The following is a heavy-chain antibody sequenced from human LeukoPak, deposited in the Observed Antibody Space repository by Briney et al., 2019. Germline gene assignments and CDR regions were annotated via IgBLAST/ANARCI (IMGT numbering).Heavy chain of an antibody. Sequence: SETLSLTCTVAGGSLSSSISYWGWIRQPPGRGREWFGSIYYNEITYYNASLKSRVTISIDTSKNQFSLKLSSVTAADTAVYYCASLGYCTKGVCYAGGDDAFDIWGRGTMVTVSS. J-gene: IGHJ3*02. CDR1: GGSLSSSISY. CDR2: IYYNEIT. CDR3: ASLGYCTKGVCYAGGDDAFDI. V-gene: IGHV4-39*01. D-gene: IGHD2-8*01.